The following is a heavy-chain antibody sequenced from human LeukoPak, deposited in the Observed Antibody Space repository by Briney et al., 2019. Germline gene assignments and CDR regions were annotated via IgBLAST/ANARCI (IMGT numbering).Heavy chain of an antibody. D-gene: IGHD5-18*01. CDR1: GGSISSYY. Sequence: AEPLSLPCTVSGGSISSYYWSWIRKPPGKGREWIGYIYYSGSTNYNPSLKSRVTISVDTSKNQFSLKLSSVTAADTAVYYCASPRMGYSYGDDAFDIWGQGTMVTVSS. V-gene: IGHV4-59*08. J-gene: IGHJ3*02. CDR3: ASPRMGYSYGDDAFDI. CDR2: IYYSGST.